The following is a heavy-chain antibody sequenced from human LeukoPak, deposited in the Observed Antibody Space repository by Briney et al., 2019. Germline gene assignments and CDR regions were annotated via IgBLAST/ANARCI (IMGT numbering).Heavy chain of an antibody. CDR1: GGSISSYY. V-gene: IGHV4-59*01. J-gene: IGHJ4*02. D-gene: IGHD5-24*01. CDR3: ARGMMARNQYYLDY. CDR2: IYYSGST. Sequence: SETLSLTCTVSGGSISSYYWSWIRQPPGKGLEWVGYIYYSGSTKYNPSLKGRVTISVDTSKNQFSLNLSSVTAADTAVYYCARGMMARNQYYLDYWGQGTPVTVSS.